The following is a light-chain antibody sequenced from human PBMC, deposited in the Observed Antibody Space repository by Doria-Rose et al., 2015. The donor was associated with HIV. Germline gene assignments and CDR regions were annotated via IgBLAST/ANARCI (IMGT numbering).Light chain of an antibody. CDR3: QHFDKYFSWT. CDR1: QSISNW. CDR2: KAS. V-gene: IGKV1-5*03. Sequence: DIQMTQSPSTLSASVGDRVTITCRASQSISNWLAWYQQKPGQAPKLLIYKASTLQSGVPSRFRGSGSGTEFTLTINSLQPDDFATYYCQHFDKYFSWTFGRVTKVAIK. J-gene: IGKJ1*01.